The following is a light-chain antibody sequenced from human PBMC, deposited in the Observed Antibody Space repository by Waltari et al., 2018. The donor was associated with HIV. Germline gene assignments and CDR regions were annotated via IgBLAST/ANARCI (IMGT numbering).Light chain of an antibody. CDR2: TND. Sequence: QSVLTQPPSASATPGQRVTISCSGSSFNIGRNTVSWYQQLPGTAPKLLIYTNDQRPAGVPDRFSGSKSGTSASLAISGLQSGDEADYCCTTWDDSLNGLIFGGGTKLSVL. V-gene: IGLV1-44*01. CDR1: SFNIGRNT. J-gene: IGLJ2*01. CDR3: TTWDDSLNGLI.